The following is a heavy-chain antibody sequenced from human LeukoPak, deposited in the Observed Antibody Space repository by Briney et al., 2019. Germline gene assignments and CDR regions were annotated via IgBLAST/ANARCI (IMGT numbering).Heavy chain of an antibody. D-gene: IGHD6-13*01. J-gene: IGHJ3*02. Sequence: GASVKVSCKASGYTFTSYGISWVRQAPGQGLEWMGWISAYKGNTNYAQKLQGRVTMITDTSTSTAYMELSSLRSEDTAVYYCARDVYSSSWYRHDAFDIWGQGTMVTVSS. V-gene: IGHV1-18*01. CDR1: GYTFTSYG. CDR2: ISAYKGNT. CDR3: ARDVYSSSWYRHDAFDI.